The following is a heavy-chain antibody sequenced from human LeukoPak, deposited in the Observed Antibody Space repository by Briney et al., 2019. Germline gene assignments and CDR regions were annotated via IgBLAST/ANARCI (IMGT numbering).Heavy chain of an antibody. CDR1: GFTFSSYA. D-gene: IGHD3-16*01. V-gene: IGHV3-30-3*01. J-gene: IGHJ6*03. CDR3: ARDRLRAPWGRMDV. CDR2: ISYDGSNK. Sequence: GGSLRLSCAASGFTFSSYAMHWVRQAPGKGLEWVAVISYDGSNKYYADSVKGRFTISRDNSKNTLYLQMNSLRAEDTAVYYCARDRLRAPWGRMDVWGKGTTVTVSS.